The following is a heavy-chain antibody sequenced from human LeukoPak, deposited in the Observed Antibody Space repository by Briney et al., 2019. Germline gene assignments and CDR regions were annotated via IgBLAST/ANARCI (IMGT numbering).Heavy chain of an antibody. CDR2: IRSRANSYAT. CDR3: TRLRSSSLDV. J-gene: IGHJ6*04. D-gene: IGHD6-13*01. V-gene: IGHV3-73*01. CDR1: GFTFSGSA. Sequence: QPGGSLRLSCAASGFTFSGSAMHWVRQASGKGLEWVGRIRSRANSYATAYAASVKGRFTISRDDSKNTAYLQMNSLKTEDTAVYYCTRLRSSSLDVWGKGTTVTVSS.